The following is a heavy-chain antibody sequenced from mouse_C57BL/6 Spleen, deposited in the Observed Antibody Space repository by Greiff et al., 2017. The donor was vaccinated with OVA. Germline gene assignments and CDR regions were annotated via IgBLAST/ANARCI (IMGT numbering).Heavy chain of an antibody. V-gene: IGHV1-55*01. CDR3: AREGYGSSSFAY. Sequence: VQLQQPGAELVKPGASVTMSCKASGSTFTSYWITWVKQRPGQGLEWIGDIYPGSGSTNSNEKFTSKATLTVDTSSSTAYMQLSTLTSEDSAVYNCAREGYGSSSFAYWGQGTLVTVSA. CDR2: IYPGSGST. J-gene: IGHJ3*01. D-gene: IGHD1-1*01. CDR1: GSTFTSYW.